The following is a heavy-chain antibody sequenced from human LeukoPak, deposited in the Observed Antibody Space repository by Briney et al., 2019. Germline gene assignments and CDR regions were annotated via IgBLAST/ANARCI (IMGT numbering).Heavy chain of an antibody. V-gene: IGHV4-59*02. CDR1: GGSVSDYY. J-gene: IGHJ4*01. CDR3: ASRKLGNDY. CDR2: IYYTGSS. Sequence: SETLSVTCTVSGGSVSDYYWSWIRQSPGKGLEWIGYIYYTGSSSYNLSLRSRVTISADTSKNQFSLKLSSVTAADTAVYYCASRKLGNDYWGQGTLVTVSS. D-gene: IGHD7-27*01.